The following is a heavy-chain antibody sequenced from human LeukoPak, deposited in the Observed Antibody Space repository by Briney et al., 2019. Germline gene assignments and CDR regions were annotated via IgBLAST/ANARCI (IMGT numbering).Heavy chain of an antibody. CDR1: GYTFTGYY. CDR2: INAGNGNT. J-gene: IGHJ4*02. V-gene: IGHV1-3*01. Sequence: ASVKVSCKASGYTFTGYYMHWVRQAPGQRLEWMGWINAGNGNTKYSQKFQGRVTITRDTSASTAYMELSSLRSEDTAVYYCARDRSDFGPGSGSYNYWGQGTLVTVSS. D-gene: IGHD3-10*01. CDR3: ARDRSDFGPGSGSYNY.